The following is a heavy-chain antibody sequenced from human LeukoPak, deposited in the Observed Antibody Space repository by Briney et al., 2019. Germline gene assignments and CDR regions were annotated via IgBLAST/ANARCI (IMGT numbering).Heavy chain of an antibody. CDR3: ASSGHYDSSGYYYDWFDP. V-gene: IGHV1-69*05. CDR1: GGTFSSYA. CDR2: IIPIFGTV. J-gene: IGHJ5*02. D-gene: IGHD3-22*01. Sequence: GSSVKVSCKASGGTFSSYAISWVRQAPGQGLEWMGGIIPIFGTVNYAQKFQGRVTITTDESTSTAYMELSSLRSEDTAVYYCASSGHYDSSGYYYDWFDPWGQGTLVTVSS.